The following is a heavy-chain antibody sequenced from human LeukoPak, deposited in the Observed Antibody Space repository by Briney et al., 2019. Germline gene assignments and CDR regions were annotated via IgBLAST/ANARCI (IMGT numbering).Heavy chain of an antibody. CDR1: GGTFSSYA. D-gene: IGHD6-19*01. CDR3: ARDRSGLVVRLDAFDI. J-gene: IGHJ3*02. CDR2: IIPIFGTA. V-gene: IGHV1-69*13. Sequence: GASVKVSCRAPGGTFSSYAISWVRQAPGQGLEWMGGIIPIFGTANYAQKFQGRVTITADESTSTAYMELSSLRSEDTAVYYCARDRSGLVVRLDAFDIWGQGTMVTVSS.